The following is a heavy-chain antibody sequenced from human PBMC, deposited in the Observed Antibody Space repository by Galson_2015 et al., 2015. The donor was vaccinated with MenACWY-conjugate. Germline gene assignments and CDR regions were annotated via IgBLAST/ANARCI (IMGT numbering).Heavy chain of an antibody. CDR1: GYSFTGYW. Sequence: QSGAEVKKSGDSLQISFAASGYSFTGYWIVWVRQMPGKGLEWMGIIYPGDSDTTYSPSFEGQVTMSADKFISTAYLQWSSLKTSDSAIYFCARRGVRGLTDDAFDFWGQGTLVSVSS. V-gene: IGHV5-51*01. CDR3: ARRGVRGLTDDAFDF. D-gene: IGHD3-10*01. CDR2: IYPGDSDT. J-gene: IGHJ3*01.